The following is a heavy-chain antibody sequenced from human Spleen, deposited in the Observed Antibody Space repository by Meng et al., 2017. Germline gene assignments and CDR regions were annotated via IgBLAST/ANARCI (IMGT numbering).Heavy chain of an antibody. J-gene: IGHJ6*02. CDR2: ISSSGGYI. D-gene: IGHD3-22*01. CDR1: GFSFSTYN. V-gene: IGHV3-21*06. CDR3: VRDRYGTPVVSDYYYYYGMDV. Sequence: GESLKISCAASGFSFSTYNMNWVRQAPGKGLEWVSFISSSGGYIYYGDSVKGRFTISRDNAKDSLYLQMNRLRAEDTALYYCVRDRYGTPVVSDYYYYYGMDVWGQGTTVTVSS.